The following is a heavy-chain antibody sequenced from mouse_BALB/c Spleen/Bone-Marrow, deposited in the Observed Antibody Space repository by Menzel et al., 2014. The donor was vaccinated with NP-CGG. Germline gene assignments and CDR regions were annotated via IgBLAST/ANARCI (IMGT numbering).Heavy chain of an antibody. CDR1: GFTFTDYY. Sequence: EVQRVESGGGLVQPGGSLRLSCATSGFTFTDYYMSWVRQPPGKALEWLGFIRNKANGYTTENSASVKGRSTISRDNSPSILYLQMNTLRAEDHATYYCSRNIYHCYYWYFDVWGAGTTVTVSS. J-gene: IGHJ1*01. D-gene: IGHD2-1*01. CDR3: SRNIYHCYYWYFDV. CDR2: IRNKANGYTT. V-gene: IGHV7-3*02.